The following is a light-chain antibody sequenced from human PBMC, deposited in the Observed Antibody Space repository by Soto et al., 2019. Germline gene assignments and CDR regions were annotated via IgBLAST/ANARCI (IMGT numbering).Light chain of an antibody. CDR2: GAF. Sequence: DIVMTQSPATLSVSPGDGATLSCSASQSVSSNLAWYQHTPGQAPRLLIYGAFTRATGIPARFSGSGSGTEFTLTISSLQSEDFAVYYCQQYHNWPTWTFGQGTKVEIK. CDR3: QQYHNWPTWT. CDR1: QSVSSN. J-gene: IGKJ1*01. V-gene: IGKV3-15*01.